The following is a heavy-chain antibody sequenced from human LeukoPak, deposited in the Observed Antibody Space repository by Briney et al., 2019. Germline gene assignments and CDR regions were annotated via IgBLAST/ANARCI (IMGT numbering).Heavy chain of an antibody. CDR2: IIPIFGTA. V-gene: IGHV1-69*05. CDR3: VRDPMTTNYFDY. CDR1: GGTFTSDA. D-gene: IGHD4-17*01. J-gene: IGHJ4*02. Sequence: SVKVSCKASGGTFTSDAINWVRQAPGQRLKWMGRIIPIFGTANYAQKFQGRVTITTDESTSTAYMELSSLRAEDTAVYYCVRDPMTTNYFDYWGQGTLVTVSS.